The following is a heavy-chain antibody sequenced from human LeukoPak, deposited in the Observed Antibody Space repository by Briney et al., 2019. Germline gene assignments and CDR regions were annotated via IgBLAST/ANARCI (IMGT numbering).Heavy chain of an antibody. CDR2: ISSSSSYI. D-gene: IGHD4-23*01. Sequence: PGGSLRLSCAASGFTFSTYSMNWVRQAQGKGLEWVSSISSSSSYIYYADSVKGRFTISRDNAKNTLYLQMNSLRAEDTAVYYCATESPGGVASDYWGQGTLVTVSS. V-gene: IGHV3-21*01. CDR3: ATESPGGVASDY. J-gene: IGHJ4*02. CDR1: GFTFSTYS.